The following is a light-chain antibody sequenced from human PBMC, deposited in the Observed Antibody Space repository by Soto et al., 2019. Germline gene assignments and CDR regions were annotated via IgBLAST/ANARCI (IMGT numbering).Light chain of an antibody. V-gene: IGKV3-15*01. J-gene: IGKJ1*01. CDR1: QSVSSN. CDR2: GAS. CDR3: QQYNNWRGT. Sequence: EIVMTQSPATLSVSPGERATLSCRASQSVSSNLAWYQQKPGQAPRLLIYGASTGATGIPARFSGSGSGTEFTLTISSLQSEDFAVYYCQQYNNWRGTFGQGTKVEIK.